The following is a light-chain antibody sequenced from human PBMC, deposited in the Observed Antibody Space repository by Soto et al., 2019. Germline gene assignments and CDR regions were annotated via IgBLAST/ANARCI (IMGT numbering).Light chain of an antibody. CDR2: EVK. CDR3: SSYTNINTRACV. Sequence: QSALTQPASVSGSPGQSITISCTGTSSDVGGYNYVSWYQQHPGKAPKFMIFEVKNRPSGVSNRFSGSKSGNTASLTISGLQADDEAYYYCSSYTNINTRACVFGTGTKLTVL. V-gene: IGLV2-14*01. CDR1: SSDVGGYNY. J-gene: IGLJ1*01.